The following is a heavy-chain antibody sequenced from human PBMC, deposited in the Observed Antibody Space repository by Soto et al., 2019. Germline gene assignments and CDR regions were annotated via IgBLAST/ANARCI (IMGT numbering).Heavy chain of an antibody. V-gene: IGHV4-61*08. CDR3: ARLQLRQQLVSWFDP. J-gene: IGHJ5*02. CDR1: GGSISSGGYS. Sequence: PSESLSLTCAVSGGSISSGGYSWSWIRQPPGKGLEWIGYIYYSGSTNYNPSLKSRVTISVDTSKNQFSLKLSSVTAADTAVYYRARLQLRQQLVSWFDPWGQGTLVTVSS. CDR2: IYYSGST. D-gene: IGHD6-13*01.